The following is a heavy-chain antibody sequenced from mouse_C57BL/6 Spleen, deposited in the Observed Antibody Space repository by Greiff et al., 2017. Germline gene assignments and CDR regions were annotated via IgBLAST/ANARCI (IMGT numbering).Heavy chain of an antibody. CDR2: IVPETGGT. V-gene: IGHV1-15*01. D-gene: IGHD2-3*01. CDR3: TSGDGYYEAY. Sequence: QVPVKQSGAELVRPGASVTLSCKASAYTFTDYELHWGKQTPVHGLEWIGAIVPETGGTAYNQKFKGKAILTADKSSSTAYMELRSLTSEDSAVYYCTSGDGYYEAYWGQGTLVTVSA. CDR1: AYTFTDYE. J-gene: IGHJ3*01.